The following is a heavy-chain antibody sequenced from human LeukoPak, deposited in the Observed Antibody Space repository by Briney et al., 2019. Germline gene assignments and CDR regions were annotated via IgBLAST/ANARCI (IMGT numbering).Heavy chain of an antibody. Sequence: GGSLRLSCAASGSTFSSYGMSWVRQAPGKGLEWVSTISGSSGSTYYADSVKGRFTISRDNSKNTLSLQMNSLRAEDTAVYYCATYYDSSGYYYVSYWGQGTLVTVSS. CDR1: GSTFSSYG. V-gene: IGHV3-23*01. J-gene: IGHJ4*02. D-gene: IGHD3-22*01. CDR3: ATYYDSSGYYYVSY. CDR2: ISGSSGST.